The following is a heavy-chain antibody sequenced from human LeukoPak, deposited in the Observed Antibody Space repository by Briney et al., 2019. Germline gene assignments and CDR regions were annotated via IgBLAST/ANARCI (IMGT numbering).Heavy chain of an antibody. Sequence: SETLSLTCTVSGGSISNYYWSWIRQPAGKGLEWIGRIYSSGTTIYNPSLKSRVTMSVDTSKNQFSLKLSSVTAADTAVYFCASGSSGYDPWGQGTLVTVSS. CDR2: IYSSGTT. CDR1: GGSISNYY. V-gene: IGHV4-4*07. CDR3: ASGSSGYDP. J-gene: IGHJ5*02. D-gene: IGHD5-12*01.